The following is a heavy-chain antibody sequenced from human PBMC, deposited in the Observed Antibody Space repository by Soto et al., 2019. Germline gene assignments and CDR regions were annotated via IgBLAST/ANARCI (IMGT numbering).Heavy chain of an antibody. V-gene: IGHV1-69*13. J-gene: IGHJ6*02. D-gene: IGHD6-13*01. Sequence: ASVKVSCKASGGTFSSYAISWVRQAPGQGLEWMGGIIPIFGTANYAQKFQGRVTITADESMSTAYMELSSLRSEDTAVYYCATLGIAAAGNYYYYGMDVWGQGTTVTVSS. CDR3: ATLGIAAAGNYYYYGMDV. CDR1: GGTFSSYA. CDR2: IIPIFGTA.